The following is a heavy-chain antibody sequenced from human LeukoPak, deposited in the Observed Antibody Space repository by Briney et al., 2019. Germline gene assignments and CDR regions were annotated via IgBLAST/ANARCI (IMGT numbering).Heavy chain of an antibody. Sequence: PSETLSLTCTVSGGSISSGSYYWSWIRQPAGKGLEWIGRIYTSGSTNYNPSLKSRVTISVDTSKNQFSLKLSSVTAADTAVYYCASRGSSGYTVWGQGTLVTVSS. CDR1: GGSISSGSYY. V-gene: IGHV4-61*02. J-gene: IGHJ4*02. CDR3: ASRGSSGYTV. CDR2: IYTSGST. D-gene: IGHD3-22*01.